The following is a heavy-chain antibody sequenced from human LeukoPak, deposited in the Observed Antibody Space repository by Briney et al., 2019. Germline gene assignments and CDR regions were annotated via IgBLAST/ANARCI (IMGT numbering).Heavy chain of an antibody. CDR3: ARSVGYYYGSGRDYYYYYGMDV. CDR1: GGSFSGYY. J-gene: IGHJ6*02. Sequence: SETLSLTCAVYGGSFSGYYWSWIRQPPGKGLEWIGEINHSGSTNYNPSLKSRVTISVDTSKNQFSLKLSSVTAADTAVYYCARSVGYYYGSGRDYYYYYGMDVWGQGTTVTVSS. CDR2: INHSGST. V-gene: IGHV4-34*01. D-gene: IGHD3-10*01.